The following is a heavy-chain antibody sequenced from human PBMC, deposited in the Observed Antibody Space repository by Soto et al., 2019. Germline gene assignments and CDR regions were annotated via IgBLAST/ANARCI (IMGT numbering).Heavy chain of an antibody. D-gene: IGHD3-22*01. V-gene: IGHV3-30*03. CDR2: ISYDGSNK. CDR3: ARCYSSGYYNPLEY. CDR1: GLTFSSYG. Sequence: HGGSLRLSCAACGLTFSSYGMHWVRQAPGKGLEWVAVISYDGSNKYYADSVKGRFTISRDNSKNTLYLQMNRLRDEDTAVYYCARCYSSGYYNPLEYWGQGALVTVSS. J-gene: IGHJ4*02.